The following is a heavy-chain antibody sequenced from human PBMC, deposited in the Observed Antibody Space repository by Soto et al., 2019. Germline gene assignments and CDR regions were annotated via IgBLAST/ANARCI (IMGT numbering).Heavy chain of an antibody. CDR3: AAESACACGVDV. V-gene: IGHV3-23*01. Sequence: EVQLLESGGGLVQPGGSLRLSCAASGFTFSSYAMSWVRQAPGKGLEWVSAISGSGGSTYYADSVKGRFTISRDNSKNSLFLPLSSLGAVDVAVFSCAAESACACGVDVWGQGTTVTVSS. CDR1: GFTFSSYA. CDR2: ISGSGGST. J-gene: IGHJ6*01. D-gene: IGHD2-15*01.